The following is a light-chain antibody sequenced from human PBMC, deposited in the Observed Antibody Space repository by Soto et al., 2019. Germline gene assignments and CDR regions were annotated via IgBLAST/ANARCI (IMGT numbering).Light chain of an antibody. CDR1: QSVSSY. V-gene: IGKV3-11*01. CDR3: QQRSNWPLT. Sequence: EIVLTQSPATLSLSPGERATLSCRASQSVSSYLAWYQQNPGQAPRLLIYGASNRATGIPARFSGSGSGTDCTLTISSLEPEDFAVYYCQQRSNWPLTFGGGTEVEIK. CDR2: GAS. J-gene: IGKJ4*01.